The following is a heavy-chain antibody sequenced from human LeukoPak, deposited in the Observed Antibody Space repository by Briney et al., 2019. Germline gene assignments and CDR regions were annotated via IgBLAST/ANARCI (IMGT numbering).Heavy chain of an antibody. J-gene: IGHJ4*02. Sequence: SETLSLTCTASGGSISSGSYYWSWIRQPAGKGLEWIGRIYTSGSTNYNPSLKSRVTISVDTSKNQFSLKLSSVTAADTAVYYCARDPSKGSGSYPPVWGQGTLVTVSS. CDR3: ARDPSKGSGSYPPV. CDR2: IYTSGST. V-gene: IGHV4-61*02. D-gene: IGHD3-10*01. CDR1: GGSISSGSYY.